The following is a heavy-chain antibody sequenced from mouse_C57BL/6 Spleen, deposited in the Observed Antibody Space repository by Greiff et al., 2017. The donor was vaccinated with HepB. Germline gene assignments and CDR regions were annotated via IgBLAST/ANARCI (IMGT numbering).Heavy chain of an antibody. CDR3: ARVNYYGSSYGYFDV. CDR1: GYTFTSYW. D-gene: IGHD1-1*01. Sequence: QVQLQQPGAELVMPGASVKLSCKASGYTFTSYWMHWVKQRPGQGLEWIGEIDPSDSYTNYNQKFKGKSTLTVDKSSSTAYMQLSSLTSEDSAVYYCARVNYYGSSYGYFDVWGTGTTVTVSS. CDR2: IDPSDSYT. V-gene: IGHV1-69*01. J-gene: IGHJ1*03.